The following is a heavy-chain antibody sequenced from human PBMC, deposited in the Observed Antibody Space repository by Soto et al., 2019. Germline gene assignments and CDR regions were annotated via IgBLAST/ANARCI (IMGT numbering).Heavy chain of an antibody. CDR2: IYYSGST. V-gene: IGHV4-30-4*01. J-gene: IGHJ4*02. CDR3: AREDPPGLVYY. Sequence: PSETLSLTCTVSGGSISSGDYYWSWIRQPPGKGLEWIGYIYYSGSTYYNPSLKSRVTISVDTSKNQFSLKLSSVTAADTAVYYCAREDPPGLVYYWGQGTLVTVSS. CDR1: GGSISSGDYY. D-gene: IGHD2-8*01.